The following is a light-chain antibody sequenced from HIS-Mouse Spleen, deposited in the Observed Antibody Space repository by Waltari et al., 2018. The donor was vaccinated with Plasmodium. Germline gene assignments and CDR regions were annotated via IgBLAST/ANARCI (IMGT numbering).Light chain of an antibody. V-gene: IGLV3-25*03. CDR2: KDS. CDR3: QSADSSGTYRV. CDR1: ALPQQY. J-gene: IGLJ2*01. Sequence: SYELTQPPSVSVSPGQTARLTCPGHALPQQYDYWYQQKPGQAPVLVIYKDSERPSGIPERFSGSSSGTTVTLTISGVQAEDEADYYCQSADSSGTYRVFGGGTKLTVL.